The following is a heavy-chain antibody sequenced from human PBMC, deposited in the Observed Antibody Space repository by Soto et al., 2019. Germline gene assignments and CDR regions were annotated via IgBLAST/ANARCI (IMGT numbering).Heavy chain of an antibody. CDR3: ARLLDSWGEPNYFDS. V-gene: IGHV5-51*01. J-gene: IGHJ4*02. CDR1: GYTFSNNW. CDR2: IYPGDSET. D-gene: IGHD3-16*01. Sequence: RGESLKISCQTSGYTFSNNWIGWVRQMPGKGLEWVGIIYPGDSETRYGPSFQGHVTISADRSFNTAYLQWSSLQASDTAMYYCARLLDSWGEPNYFDSCGQGTMVTVSS.